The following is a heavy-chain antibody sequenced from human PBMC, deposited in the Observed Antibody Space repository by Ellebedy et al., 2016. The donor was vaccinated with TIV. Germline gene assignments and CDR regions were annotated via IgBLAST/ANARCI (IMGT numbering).Heavy chain of an antibody. J-gene: IGHJ5*02. D-gene: IGHD3-10*01. Sequence: IFGTANYAQKFQDRVTITADESTRTAYMELSSLRSEDTAVYYCARDFLRAPDGSESYNNRFDPWGQGTLVTVSS. V-gene: IGHV1-69*01. CDR3: ARDFLRAPDGSESYNNRFDP. CDR2: IFGTA.